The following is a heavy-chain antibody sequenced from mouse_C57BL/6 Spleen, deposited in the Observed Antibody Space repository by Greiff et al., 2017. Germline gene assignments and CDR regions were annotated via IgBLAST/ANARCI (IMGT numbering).Heavy chain of an antibody. CDR2: IDPSDSYT. CDR3: ARYGYARFAY. D-gene: IGHD2-2*01. J-gene: IGHJ3*01. V-gene: IGHV1-69*01. Sequence: QVQLQQPGAELVMPGASVKLSCKASGYTFTSYWMHWVKQRPGQGLAWIGEIDPSDSYTNYNQKFKGKSTLTVDKSSSTAYMQRSSLTSEDSAVYYGARYGYARFAYGGQGTLVTVSA. CDR1: GYTFTSYW.